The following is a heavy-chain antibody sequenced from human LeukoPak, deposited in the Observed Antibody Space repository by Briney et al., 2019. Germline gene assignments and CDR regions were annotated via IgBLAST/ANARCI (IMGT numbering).Heavy chain of an antibody. CDR2: ISYDGSNK. J-gene: IGHJ4*02. V-gene: IGHV3-30-3*01. Sequence: GGSLRLSCAASGFTFSSYAMHWVRQAPGKGLEWVAVISYDGSNKYYADSVKGRFTISRDNSKNTLYPQMNSLRVEDTAVYYCAKDRVRYSSNWYYFDYWGQGTLVTVSS. CDR3: AKDRVRYSSNWYYFDY. D-gene: IGHD6-13*01. CDR1: GFTFSSYA.